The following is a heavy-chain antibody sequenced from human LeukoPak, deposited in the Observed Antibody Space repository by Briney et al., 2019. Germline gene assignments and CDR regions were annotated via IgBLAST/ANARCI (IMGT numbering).Heavy chain of an antibody. D-gene: IGHD1-26*01. J-gene: IGHJ6*03. V-gene: IGHV3-73*01. CDR1: GFTFSNAW. CDR2: IRSKANSYAT. Sequence: GGSLRLSCAASGFTFSNAWMSWVREASGKGLEWVGRIRSKANSYATAYAASVKGRFTISRDDSKNTAYLQMNSLKTEDTAVYYCTRGYSGSYYYYYYMDVWGKGTTVTVSS. CDR3: TRGYSGSYYYYYYMDV.